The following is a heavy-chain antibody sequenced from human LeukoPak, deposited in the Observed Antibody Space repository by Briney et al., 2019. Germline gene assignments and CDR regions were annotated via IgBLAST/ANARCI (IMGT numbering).Heavy chain of an antibody. CDR1: GGSISSGGYY. CDR2: IYHSGST. D-gene: IGHD1-26*01. Sequence: SETLSLTCTVSGGSISSGGYYWSWIRQPPGKGLEWIGYIYHSGSTYYNPSLKSRVTISVDRSKNQFSLKLSSVTAADTAVYYCARDRKGVGATYYYYGMDVWGQGTTVTVSS. V-gene: IGHV4-30-2*01. CDR3: ARDRKGVGATYYYYGMDV. J-gene: IGHJ6*02.